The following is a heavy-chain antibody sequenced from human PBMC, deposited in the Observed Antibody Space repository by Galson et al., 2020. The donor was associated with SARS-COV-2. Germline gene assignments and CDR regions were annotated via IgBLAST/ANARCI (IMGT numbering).Heavy chain of an antibody. CDR2: IYYSGST. CDR3: ARGGIVVVPAVDY. CDR1: GGSISSSSYY. Sequence: SETLSLTCTVSGGSISSSSYYWGWIRQPPGKGLEWIGSIYYSGSTYYNPSLKSRVTISVDTSKNQFSLKLSSVTAADTAVYYCARGGIVVVPAVDYWGQGTLVTVSS. J-gene: IGHJ4*02. D-gene: IGHD2-2*01. V-gene: IGHV4-39*07.